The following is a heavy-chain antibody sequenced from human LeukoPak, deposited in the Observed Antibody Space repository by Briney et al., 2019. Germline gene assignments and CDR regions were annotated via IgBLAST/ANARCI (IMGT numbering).Heavy chain of an antibody. CDR1: GFTFSDYY. V-gene: IGHV3-11*05. D-gene: IGHD3-10*01. Sequence: GGSLRLSCAASGFTFSDYYMSWIRQAPGKGLEWVSYISSSSYTNYADSVKGRFTISRDNAKNSLYLQMNSLRAEDTAVYYCARGTYGSGWNWFDPWGQGTLVTVSS. CDR3: ARGTYGSGWNWFDP. J-gene: IGHJ5*02. CDR2: ISSSSYT.